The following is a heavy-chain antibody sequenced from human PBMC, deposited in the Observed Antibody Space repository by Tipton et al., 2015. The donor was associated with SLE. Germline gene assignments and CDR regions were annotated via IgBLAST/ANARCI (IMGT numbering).Heavy chain of an antibody. J-gene: IGHJ3*02. CDR3: ARDIRAVAGISWEGAFDI. Sequence: TLSLTCTVSGGSVSSGSYYWSWIRQPPGKGLEWIGYIYYSGSTNYNPSLKSRVTISVDTSKNQFSLKLSSVTAADTAVYYCARDIRAVAGISWEGAFDIWGQGTMVTVSS. D-gene: IGHD6-19*01. V-gene: IGHV4-61*01. CDR2: IYYSGST. CDR1: GGSVSSGSYY.